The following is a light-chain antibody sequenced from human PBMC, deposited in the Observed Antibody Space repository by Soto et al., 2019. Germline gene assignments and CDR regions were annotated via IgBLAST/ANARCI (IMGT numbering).Light chain of an antibody. Sequence: NEITKRPATPCACEEGRVPIASLACQSISRWLTWYQQKPGKAPKLLIYEASSLESGVPSRFSGSGSGTEFTLTIGGLQPDDFATYYCQQFNSYPITVGQGTRLEIK. J-gene: IGKJ5*01. CDR3: QQFNSYPIT. V-gene: IGKV1-5*01. CDR2: EAS. CDR1: QSISRW.